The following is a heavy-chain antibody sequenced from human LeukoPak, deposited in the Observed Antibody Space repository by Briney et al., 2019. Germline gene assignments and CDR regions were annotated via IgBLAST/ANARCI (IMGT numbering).Heavy chain of an antibody. CDR2: MSPNSGDI. D-gene: IGHD7-27*01. J-gene: IGHJ4*02. CDR1: GYTFTSYD. Sequence: ASVKVSCKASGYTFTSYDFNWVRQATGQRPEWMGWMSPNSGDIGYAQKFQDRVTMTRNTSISTAYMELSSLRSDDTAVYYCARGPPNWGYDYWGPGTLVTVSS. V-gene: IGHV1-8*01. CDR3: ARGPPNWGYDY.